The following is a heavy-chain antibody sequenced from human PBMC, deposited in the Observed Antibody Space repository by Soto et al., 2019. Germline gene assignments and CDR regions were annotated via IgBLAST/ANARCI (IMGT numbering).Heavy chain of an antibody. CDR2: ISYDGSNK. CDR3: AKDSSDTAMVTGLIDY. Sequence: PGGSLRLSCAASGFTFSSYGMHWVRQAPGKGLEWVAVISYDGSNKYYADSVKGRFTISRDNSKNTLYLQMNSLRAEDTAVYYCAKDSSDTAMVTGLIDYWGQGTLVTVSS. D-gene: IGHD5-18*01. V-gene: IGHV3-30*18. J-gene: IGHJ4*02. CDR1: GFTFSSYG.